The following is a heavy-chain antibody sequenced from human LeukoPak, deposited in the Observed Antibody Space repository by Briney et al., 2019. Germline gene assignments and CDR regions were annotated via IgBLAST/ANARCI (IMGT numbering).Heavy chain of an antibody. D-gene: IGHD6-19*01. J-gene: IGHJ4*02. CDR2: IIPILGTA. Sequence: SVKVSCKAPGGTFSSYAISWVRQAPGQGLEWMGGIIPILGTANYAQKFQGRVTITADESTSTAYMELSSLRSEDTAVYYCASLVAVVSGWYYFDYWGQGTLVTVSS. CDR3: ASLVAVVSGWYYFDY. V-gene: IGHV1-69*13. CDR1: GGTFSSYA.